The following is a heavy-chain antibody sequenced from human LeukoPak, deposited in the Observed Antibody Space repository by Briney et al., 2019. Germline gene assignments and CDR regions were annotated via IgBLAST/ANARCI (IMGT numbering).Heavy chain of an antibody. CDR3: ARAGGFGELGYYMDV. V-gene: IGHV3-48*03. Sequence: GGSLRLSCAASGFTFSSYEMNWVRQAPGKGLEWVSYISSSGSTIYYADSVKGRFTISRDNAKNSLYLQMNSLRAEDTAVYYCARAGGFGELGYYMDVWGKGTTVTVSS. D-gene: IGHD3-10*01. CDR1: GFTFSSYE. CDR2: ISSSGSTI. J-gene: IGHJ6*03.